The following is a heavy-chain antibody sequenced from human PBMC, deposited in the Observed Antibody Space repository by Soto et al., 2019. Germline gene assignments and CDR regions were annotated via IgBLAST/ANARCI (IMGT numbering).Heavy chain of an antibody. CDR2: ISGSGGST. J-gene: IGHJ4*02. CDR3: AKADGSGSYYNAPNDY. D-gene: IGHD3-10*01. CDR1: GFTFSSYA. Sequence: GGSLRLSCAASGFTFSSYAMSWVRQAPGKGLEWVSAISGSGGSTYYADSVKGRFTISRDNSKNTLYLQMNSLRAEDTAVYYCAKADGSGSYYNAPNDYWGQGTLVTVSS. V-gene: IGHV3-23*01.